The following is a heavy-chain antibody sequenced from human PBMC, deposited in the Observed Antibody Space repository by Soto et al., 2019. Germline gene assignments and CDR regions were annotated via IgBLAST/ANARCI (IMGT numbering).Heavy chain of an antibody. V-gene: IGHV3-7*01. CDR2: IKEDGSET. Sequence: EVQLVESGGGLVQPGGSRRLSGPASELTFGAYWMSWVPKVPGKGLEWVANIKEDGSETYYMDSVKGRFTISRDNAKNSLFLQMNSLRAEDTAVYHCAREGEPYAGGCRKCGAYDYWGQGTLVTVSS. J-gene: IGHJ4*02. D-gene: IGHD6-19*01. CDR3: AREGEPYAGGCRKCGAYDY. CDR1: ELTFGAYW.